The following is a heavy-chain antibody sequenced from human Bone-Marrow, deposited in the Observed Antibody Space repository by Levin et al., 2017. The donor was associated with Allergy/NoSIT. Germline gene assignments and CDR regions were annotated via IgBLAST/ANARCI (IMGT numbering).Heavy chain of an antibody. CDR1: GFIVSTYD. J-gene: IGHJ6*02. CDR3: ARDSYRNGVDV. V-gene: IGHV3-13*01. D-gene: IGHD2-2*01. Sequence: GGSLRLSCAASGFIVSTYDIHWVRQVVGKGLEWVAEIGTASDSYYSDSVKGRFIISRENSKNSVYLQMNSLRDGDTAMYFCARDSYRNGVDVWGQGTTVTVSS. CDR2: IGTASDS.